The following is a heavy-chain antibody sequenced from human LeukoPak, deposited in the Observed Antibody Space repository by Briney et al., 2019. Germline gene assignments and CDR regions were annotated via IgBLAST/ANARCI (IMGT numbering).Heavy chain of an antibody. V-gene: IGHV3-64D*06. J-gene: IGHJ4*02. CDR2: ISANGGST. Sequence: PGGSLRLSRSASGFIISNYAMHWVRQAPGKGLEYLSAISANGGSTYYADSVKGRFTISRDNSRNTLYLQMSSMRAEDTAIYHCLKDLYKGDSSSWYYFHYWGQGTLVTVSS. CDR3: LKDLYKGDSSSWYYFHY. D-gene: IGHD6-13*01. CDR1: GFIISNYA.